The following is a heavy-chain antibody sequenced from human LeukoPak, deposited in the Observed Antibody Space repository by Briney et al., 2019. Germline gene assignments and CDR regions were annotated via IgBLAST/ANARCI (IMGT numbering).Heavy chain of an antibody. D-gene: IGHD3-9*01. CDR2: INQDGSEK. CDR3: ARDLTAFDS. J-gene: IGHJ4*02. Sequence: GGSLRLSCATSGFTFSRYWMSWVRHAPGKGLEWVANINQDGSEKYYVDSVRGRFTISRDNAQKSLYLQMHSLRAEDTAVYYCARDLTAFDSWGQGTLVTVSS. CDR1: GFTFSRYW. V-gene: IGHV3-7*05.